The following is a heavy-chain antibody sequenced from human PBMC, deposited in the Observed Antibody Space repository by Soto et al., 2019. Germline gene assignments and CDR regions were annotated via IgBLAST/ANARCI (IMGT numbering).Heavy chain of an antibody. D-gene: IGHD4-17*01. J-gene: IGHJ1*01. CDR3: ASRFSGMTTVTTFGY. Sequence: QVQLQQWGAGLLKPSETLSLTCAVYGGSFSGYYWSWIRQPPGKGLEWIGEINHSGSTNYNPSLKSRVTISVDTSKNQFSLKLGSVTAADTAVYYCASRFSGMTTVTTFGYWGQGTLVTVSS. CDR1: GGSFSGYY. CDR2: INHSGST. V-gene: IGHV4-34*01.